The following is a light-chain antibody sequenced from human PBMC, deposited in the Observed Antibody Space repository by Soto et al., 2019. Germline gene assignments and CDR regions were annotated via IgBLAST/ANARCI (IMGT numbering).Light chain of an antibody. CDR3: QQSYSPPPIP. Sequence: DIQMTQSPSSLSASVGDRVTSTCRASQTISNYLNWYQKKPAKAPKLLIYAASTLQRGVPSRFSGSGSGTDFTLTIGSLQPEDSATYYCQQSYSPPPIPFGQGTRLEIK. CDR2: AAS. J-gene: IGKJ5*01. V-gene: IGKV1-39*01. CDR1: QTISNY.